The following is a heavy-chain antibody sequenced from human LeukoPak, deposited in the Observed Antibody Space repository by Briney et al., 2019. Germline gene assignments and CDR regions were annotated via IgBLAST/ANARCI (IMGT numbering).Heavy chain of an antibody. CDR1: GFIFSNFA. Sequence: QPGRSLRLSCAASGFIFSNFAMHWVRQAPGKGLEWVALISYDGSHTYYADSMKGRFTISRDNSRNVLYLQMTSLSGDDSAVYYCAREGQELVRDYYYYMDVWGKGTTVTVSS. D-gene: IGHD1-26*01. CDR3: AREGQELVRDYYYYMDV. CDR2: ISYDGSHT. J-gene: IGHJ6*03. V-gene: IGHV3-30*01.